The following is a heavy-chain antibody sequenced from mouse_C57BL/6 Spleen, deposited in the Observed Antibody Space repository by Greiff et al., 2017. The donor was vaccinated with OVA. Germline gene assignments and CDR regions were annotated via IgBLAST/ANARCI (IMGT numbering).Heavy chain of an antibody. CDR1: GYTFTDYE. Sequence: VQLQQSGAELVRPGASVTLSCKASGYTFTDYEMHWVKQTPVHGLEWIGAIDPETGGTNYNEKFKGKATLTADKSSSTAYMQLSSLTSEDSAVYFCARETYYSNLYYFDYWGQGTTLTVSS. D-gene: IGHD2-5*01. CDR2: IDPETGGT. V-gene: IGHV1-15*01. CDR3: ARETYYSNLYYFDY. J-gene: IGHJ2*01.